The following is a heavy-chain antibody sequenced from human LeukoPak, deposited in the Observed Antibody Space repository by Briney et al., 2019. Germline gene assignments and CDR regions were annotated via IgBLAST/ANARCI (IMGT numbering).Heavy chain of an antibody. V-gene: IGHV3-23*01. J-gene: IGHJ4*02. CDR1: GFTFSSYA. Sequence: GGSLRLSCAASGFTFSSYAMSWVRQAPGEGLEWVSAISGSGGTTYYPNSVKGRFTISRDNSKNTLYLQMDSLRAEDTAVYSCARAVGPFDYWGQGTLVTVSS. D-gene: IGHD4-23*01. CDR2: ISGSGGTT. CDR3: ARAVGPFDY.